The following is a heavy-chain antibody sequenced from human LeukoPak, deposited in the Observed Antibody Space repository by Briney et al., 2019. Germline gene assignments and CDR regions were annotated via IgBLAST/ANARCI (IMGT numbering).Heavy chain of an antibody. V-gene: IGHV3-23*01. CDR2: IGGSGGST. CDR1: ALTFSIYP. CDR3: ANKRTYYFDY. J-gene: IGHJ4*02. Sequence: PGGSLRLSCARSALTFSIYPRSCVGQAPGKGLEWVSAIGGSGGSTYYADSVKGRVTISRDNSKSTLYLQMNSLRAEDTAVYYCANKRTYYFDYWGQGTLVTVSS.